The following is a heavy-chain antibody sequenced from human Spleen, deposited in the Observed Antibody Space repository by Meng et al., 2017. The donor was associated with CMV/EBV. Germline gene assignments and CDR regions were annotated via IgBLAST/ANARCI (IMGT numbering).Heavy chain of an antibody. V-gene: IGHV4-61*01. Sequence: VYSGSYYWSWIRQPPGKGLELIVYIYYSGNTNYNPSLKSRVTISLDTSKNQFSLKLRSVTAADTAVYYCARDTAFNSTGYYYPWFDPRGQGTLVTVSS. CDR2: IYYSGNT. CDR3: ARDTAFNSTGYYYPWFDP. J-gene: IGHJ5*02. CDR1: VYSGSYY. D-gene: IGHD3-22*01.